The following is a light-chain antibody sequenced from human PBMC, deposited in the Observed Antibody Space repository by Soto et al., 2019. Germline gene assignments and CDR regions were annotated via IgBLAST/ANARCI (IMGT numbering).Light chain of an antibody. J-gene: IGKJ3*01. CDR2: GTS. Sequence: DIQMTQSPASLSASVGDRVTMTCRASQKLSSYLNWYQHKPGKAPKLLIYGTSTLQSGVPSRFRGSGSGTDFTLTISSLQPLYFDTYYCQQSYSRPPLGP. CDR3: QQSYSRPP. CDR1: QKLSSY. V-gene: IGKV1-39*01.